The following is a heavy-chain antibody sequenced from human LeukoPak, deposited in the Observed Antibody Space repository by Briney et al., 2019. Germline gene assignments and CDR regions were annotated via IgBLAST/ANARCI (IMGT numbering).Heavy chain of an antibody. V-gene: IGHV3-30*18. J-gene: IGHJ4*02. CDR1: GFTFSSYG. D-gene: IGHD3-22*01. CDR3: AKISDSSGPEDY. CDR2: ISYDGSNK. Sequence: PGGSLRLSCAASGFTFSSYGMHWVRQAPGKGLEWVAVISYDGSNKYYADSVKGRFTISRDNSKNTLYLQMNSLRAEDTAVYYCAKISDSSGPEDYWGQGTLVTVSS.